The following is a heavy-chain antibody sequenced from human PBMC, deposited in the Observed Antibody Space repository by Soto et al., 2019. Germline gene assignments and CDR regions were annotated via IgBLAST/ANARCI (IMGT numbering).Heavy chain of an antibody. CDR3: ARSRGGYFDY. CDR2: IYYSGST. V-gene: IGHV4-59*01. J-gene: IGHJ4*02. CDR1: GVSISSYY. D-gene: IGHD3-22*01. Sequence: QVQLQESGPGLVKPSETLSLTCTVSGVSISSYYWSWIRQPPGKGLEWIGYIYYSGSTNYNPSLKSRVTTSGDPSKNQSSLKLSSVTAADTAVYYCARSRGGYFDYWGQGTLVTVSS.